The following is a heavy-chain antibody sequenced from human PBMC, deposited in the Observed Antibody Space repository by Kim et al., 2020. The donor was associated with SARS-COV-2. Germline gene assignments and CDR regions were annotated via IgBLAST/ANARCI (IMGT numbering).Heavy chain of an antibody. CDR3: AKEGYYDSSGYYSSYYFDY. J-gene: IGHJ4*02. V-gene: IGHV3-30*02. D-gene: IGHD3-22*01. Sequence: GRITISRDNSKNTLYLQMNSLRAEDTAVYYCAKEGYYDSSGYYSSYYFDYWGQGTLVTVSS.